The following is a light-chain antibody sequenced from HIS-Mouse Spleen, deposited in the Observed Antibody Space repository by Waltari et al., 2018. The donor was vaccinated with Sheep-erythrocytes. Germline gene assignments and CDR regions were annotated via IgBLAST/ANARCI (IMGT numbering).Light chain of an antibody. Sequence: QSALTQPASVSGSPGQSITISCTGTSSDVGGYNYVSWYQQHPGKAPKLMIYDVSNRPSCVSNRFSGSKSGNTASLTISGLHAEDEADYYCSSYTSSSTWVFGGGTKLTVL. V-gene: IGLV2-14*03. CDR2: DVS. CDR1: SSDVGGYNY. CDR3: SSYTSSSTWV. J-gene: IGLJ3*02.